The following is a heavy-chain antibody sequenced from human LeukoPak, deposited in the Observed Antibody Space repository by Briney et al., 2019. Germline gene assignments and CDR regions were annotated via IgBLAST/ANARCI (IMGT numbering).Heavy chain of an antibody. CDR3: TREGTSGYFHNFDY. CDR1: GFTFGDYA. D-gene: IGHD3-22*01. Sequence: QPGRSLRLSCTASGFTFGDYAMSWVRQAPGKGLEWVGFIRSKAYGGTTEYAASVKGRFTISRDDSKSIAYLQMNSLKTEDTAVYYCTREGTSGYFHNFDYWGQGTLVTVSS. J-gene: IGHJ4*02. CDR2: IRSKAYGGTT. V-gene: IGHV3-49*04.